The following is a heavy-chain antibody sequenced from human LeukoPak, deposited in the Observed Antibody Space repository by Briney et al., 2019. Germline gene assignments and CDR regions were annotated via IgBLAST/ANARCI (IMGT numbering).Heavy chain of an antibody. D-gene: IGHD2-2*01. J-gene: IGHJ4*02. V-gene: IGHV3-73*01. CDR3: TRVLTNCSSISCSPFDY. Sequence: GGSLRLSCAASGFTFSGSAIHWVRQASGKGLEWVGRIKSNTDNYATAYAASVKGRFTMSRDDSRNTAYQQMSSLKTEDTAMYYCTRVLTNCSSISCSPFDYWGQGTLVTVSS. CDR1: GFTFSGSA. CDR2: IKSNTDNYAT.